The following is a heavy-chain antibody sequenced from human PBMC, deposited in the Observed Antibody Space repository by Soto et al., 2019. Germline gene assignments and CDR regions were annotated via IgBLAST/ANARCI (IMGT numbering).Heavy chain of an antibody. J-gene: IGHJ6*02. D-gene: IGHD1-7*01. Sequence: ASVKVSCKASGYTFTDYYMHWVRQAPGQGLEWMGWINPNSGGTNYARKFQGRVTMTRDTSISTAYMELSRLRSDDTAVYYCARKLELRGGYYYYYDMDVWGQGTTVTVSS. CDR2: INPNSGGT. CDR1: GYTFTDYY. V-gene: IGHV1-2*02. CDR3: ARKLELRGGYYYYYDMDV.